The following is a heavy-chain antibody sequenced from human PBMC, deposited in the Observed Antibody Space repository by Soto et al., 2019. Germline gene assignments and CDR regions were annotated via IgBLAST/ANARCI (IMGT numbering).Heavy chain of an antibody. V-gene: IGHV1-2*02. CDR1: GFSLTGYY. CDR3: VRERSQVLSGGMDV. Sequence: SVKVSCKASGFSLTGYYFHWIRAAPGQGLEWLGWINPNTGGTTYAQKFQGRVTLTWDTSINTAYMELSSLRPDDTAMYYCVRERSQVLSGGMDVWGQGIPATVSS. CDR2: INPNTGGT. J-gene: IGHJ6*02. D-gene: IGHD2-8*01.